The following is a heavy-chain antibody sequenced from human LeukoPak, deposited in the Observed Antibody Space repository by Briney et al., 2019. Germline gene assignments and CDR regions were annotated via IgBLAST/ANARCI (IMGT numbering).Heavy chain of an antibody. CDR3: AREVAGIQLFDY. D-gene: IGHD5-18*01. V-gene: IGHV4-59*11. CDR1: GCSISGHY. J-gene: IGHJ4*02. CDR2: IYYRGST. Sequence: SETLSLTCTVSGCSISGHYWNWIRQPPGKGLEWIGHIYYRGSTSYNPSLKSRVTISVDTSKNQFSLKLTSVTAADTAVYYCAREVAGIQLFDYWGQGTLVTVSS.